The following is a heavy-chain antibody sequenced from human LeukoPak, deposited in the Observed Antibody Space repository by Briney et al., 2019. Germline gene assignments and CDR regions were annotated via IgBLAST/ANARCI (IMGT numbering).Heavy chain of an antibody. CDR1: GYSFTSYW. V-gene: IGHV5-51*01. CDR3: ARGGIDCSGGSCYLVWFDP. D-gene: IGHD2-15*01. Sequence: GESLKISCKGSGYSFTSYWIGWVRQMPGKGLEWVGIIYPGDSDTRYSPSFQGQVTISADKSISTAYLQWSSLKASDTAMYYCARGGIDCSGGSCYLVWFDPWGQGTLVTVSS. J-gene: IGHJ5*02. CDR2: IYPGDSDT.